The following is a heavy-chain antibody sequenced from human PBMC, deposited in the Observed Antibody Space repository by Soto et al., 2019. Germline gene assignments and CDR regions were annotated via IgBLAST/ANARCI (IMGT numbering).Heavy chain of an antibody. D-gene: IGHD6-6*01. CDR1: GITFRSHA. Sequence: QPGGSLRLSCAVSGITFRSHALSWVRQAPGKGLEWVSGISGSGGSTYYADSVKGRFTISRDNSKNTLYLQMNSLRAEDTAVYYCAKTIAARADHHFDYWGQGTLVTVSS. V-gene: IGHV3-23*01. J-gene: IGHJ4*02. CDR2: ISGSGGST. CDR3: AKTIAARADHHFDY.